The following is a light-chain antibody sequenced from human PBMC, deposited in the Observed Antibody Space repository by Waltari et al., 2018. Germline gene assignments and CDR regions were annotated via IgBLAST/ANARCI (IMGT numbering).Light chain of an antibody. CDR1: QIISGW. CDR3: QQSYTTPLT. CDR2: DAS. J-gene: IGKJ4*01. V-gene: IGKV1-5*01. Sequence: DIQMTQTPSTLPASVGDGVTITCRASQIISGWLAWYQQKPGKAPKLLIFDASKLESGVPSRFSGSGFGTEFALTISSLQSEDFATYYCQQSYTTPLTFGGGTKVEIK.